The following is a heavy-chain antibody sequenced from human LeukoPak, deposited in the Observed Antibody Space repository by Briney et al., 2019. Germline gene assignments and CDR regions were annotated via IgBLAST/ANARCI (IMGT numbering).Heavy chain of an antibody. V-gene: IGHV4-30-2*01. J-gene: IGHJ3*02. CDR2: IYHSGST. Sequence: SQTLSLTCAVSGGSISSGGYSWNWIRQPPGKGLEWIGYIYHSGSTYYNPSLKSRVTISVDRSKNQFSLKLSSVTAADTAVYYCARFADAFDIWGQGTMVTVSS. CDR3: ARFADAFDI. CDR1: GGSISSGGYS.